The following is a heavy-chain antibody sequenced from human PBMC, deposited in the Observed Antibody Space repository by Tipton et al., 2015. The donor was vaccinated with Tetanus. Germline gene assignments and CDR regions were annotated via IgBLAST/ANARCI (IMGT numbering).Heavy chain of an antibody. D-gene: IGHD3-22*01. Sequence: TLSLTCAVYGGSFSGSYWSWIRQSPGKGLEWIGYIQYNGITNYHPSLKSRVTISVDSSTSQFFLRLASVTAADTAVYYCACGSGYFDSSYHSPPDFWGRGTLVTVSS. CDR2: IQYNGIT. J-gene: IGHJ4*02. CDR3: ACGSGYFDSSYHSPPDF. CDR1: GGSFSGSY. V-gene: IGHV4-59*07.